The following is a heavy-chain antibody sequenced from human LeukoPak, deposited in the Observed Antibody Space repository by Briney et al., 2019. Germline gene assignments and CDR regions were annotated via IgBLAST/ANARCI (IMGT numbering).Heavy chain of an antibody. CDR3: ARVIYGVYYDILTSLSDYYYYGMDV. Sequence: ASVKVSCKASGYTFTSYDINWVRQATGQGLEWMGWMNPNSGNTGYAQKFQGRVTMTRNTSISTAYMELSSLRSEDTAVYYCARVIYGVYYDILTSLSDYYYYGMDVWGQGTTVTVSS. D-gene: IGHD3-9*01. J-gene: IGHJ6*02. CDR2: MNPNSGNT. V-gene: IGHV1-8*01. CDR1: GYTFTSYD.